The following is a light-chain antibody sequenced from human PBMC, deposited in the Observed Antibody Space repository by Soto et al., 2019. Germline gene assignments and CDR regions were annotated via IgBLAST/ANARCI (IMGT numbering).Light chain of an antibody. CDR3: QHYGTSPPFT. J-gene: IGKJ2*01. Sequence: ERVLTQSPGTLSLSPGERATLSCRASQSVGTTFLSWYQQKPGQPPSLLISGASSRATGIPDRFSGSGSGTDFTLTISRREPEDFAVYYCQHYGTSPPFTFGQGTKLEIK. V-gene: IGKV3-20*01. CDR2: GAS. CDR1: QSVGTTF.